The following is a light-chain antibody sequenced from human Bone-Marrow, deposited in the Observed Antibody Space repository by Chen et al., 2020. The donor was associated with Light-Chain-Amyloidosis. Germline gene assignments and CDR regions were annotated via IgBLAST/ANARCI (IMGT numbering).Light chain of an antibody. CDR1: ALPTKY. J-gene: IGLJ2*01. CDR3: QSADSSGTYEVI. CDR2: RET. V-gene: IGLV3-25*03. Sequence: SYELTQPPSVSVSPGRTARITCSGDALPTKYAYWYQQKPGQAPVLVIHRETERTSGISERFSGSSSGTTATLTNSGVQAEDEADYHCQSADSSGTYEVIFGGGTKLTVL.